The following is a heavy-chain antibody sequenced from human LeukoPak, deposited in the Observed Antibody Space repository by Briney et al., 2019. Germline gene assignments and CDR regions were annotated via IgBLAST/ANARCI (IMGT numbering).Heavy chain of an antibody. V-gene: IGHV3-48*01. Sequence: GGSLRLSCAASGFTFSSYSMNWVRQAPGEGLDWVSHISSSGSTIYYADSVKGRFTISRDNAKNSLYLQMNSLRVEDTAVYYCTRTLLYCSGGSCYPTRFDYWGQGILVTVSS. CDR3: TRTLLYCSGGSCYPTRFDY. D-gene: IGHD2-15*01. J-gene: IGHJ4*02. CDR2: ISSSGSTI. CDR1: GFTFSSYS.